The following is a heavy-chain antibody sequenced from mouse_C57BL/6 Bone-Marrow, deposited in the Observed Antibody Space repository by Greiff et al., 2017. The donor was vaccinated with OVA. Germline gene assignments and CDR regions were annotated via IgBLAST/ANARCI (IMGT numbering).Heavy chain of an antibody. V-gene: IGHV1-64*01. D-gene: IGHD1-1*01. CDR2: IHPNSGST. CDR1: GYTFTSYW. Sequence: VQLQQPGAELVKPGASVKLSCKASGYTFTSYWMHWVKQRPGQGLEWVGMIHPNSGSTNYNEKFKSKATLTVDKSSSTAYMQLSSLTSEDSAVYYCARDYGSSPFAYWGQGTLVTVSA. CDR3: ARDYGSSPFAY. J-gene: IGHJ3*01.